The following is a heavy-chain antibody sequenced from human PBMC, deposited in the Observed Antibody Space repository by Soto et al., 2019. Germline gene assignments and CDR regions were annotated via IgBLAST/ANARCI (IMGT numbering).Heavy chain of an antibody. Sequence: QVQLQESGPGLVKPSQTLSLTCTVSGGSISSGGYYWSWIGQHPGMGLEWIGYVYYGGSTYYNPSLKSRVTLSVDTSTNHFSLKLSSVTAANTSVYYCAREPLKWGQGTLVTVSS. CDR3: AREPLK. J-gene: IGHJ4*02. CDR1: GGSISSGGYY. V-gene: IGHV4-31*03. CDR2: VYYGGST.